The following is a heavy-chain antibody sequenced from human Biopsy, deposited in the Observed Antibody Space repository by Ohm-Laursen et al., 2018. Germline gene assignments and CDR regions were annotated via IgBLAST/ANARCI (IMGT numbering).Heavy chain of an antibody. CDR2: IFYDGSNT. Sequence: SLRLSCTAIGFTFNNYGMQWVRQAPGKGLEWVAFIFYDGSNTYYADSVKGRFTISRDNSRDTLYLQMSSLRAEDTAVYYCIRAEAGSGSLLYFDYWGQGTLVTVSS. CDR3: IRAEAGSGSLLYFDY. D-gene: IGHD3-10*01. V-gene: IGHV3-30*03. CDR1: GFTFNNYG. J-gene: IGHJ4*02.